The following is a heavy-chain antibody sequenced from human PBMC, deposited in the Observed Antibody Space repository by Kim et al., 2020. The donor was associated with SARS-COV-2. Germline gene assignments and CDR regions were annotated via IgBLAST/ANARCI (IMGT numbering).Heavy chain of an antibody. CDR2: VNNNHNP. Sequence: GGSLRLSCAASGFTFSRRAMSWVRQVPGKGLEWIAFVNNNHNPYKVDSVKVRFTVYRDITKDTLYLQMNSLRADDTALYYCAMDQPSSGWPTFDSWGQGTLVAVSS. CDR1: GFTFSRRA. D-gene: IGHD6-19*01. CDR3: AMDQPSSGWPTFDS. J-gene: IGHJ4*02. V-gene: IGHV3-23*05.